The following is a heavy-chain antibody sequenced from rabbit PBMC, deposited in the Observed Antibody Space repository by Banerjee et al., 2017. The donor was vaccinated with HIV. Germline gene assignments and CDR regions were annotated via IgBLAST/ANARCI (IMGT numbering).Heavy chain of an antibody. V-gene: IGHV1S40*01. CDR3: ARDYGDNSAFNL. CDR1: GFSFSTGYD. D-gene: IGHD2-1*01. CDR2: TDAGSSGST. Sequence: QQVEESGGGLVKPGGSLTLNCTVSGFSFSTGYDMCWVRQAPGKGLEWITCTDAGSSGSTYYANWAKGRFTIFKTSSTTVTLQMTSLTAADTATYFCARDYGDNSAFNLWGPGTLVTVS. J-gene: IGHJ4*01.